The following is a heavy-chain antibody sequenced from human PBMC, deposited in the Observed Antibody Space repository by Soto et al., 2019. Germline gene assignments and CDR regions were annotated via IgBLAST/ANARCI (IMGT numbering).Heavy chain of an antibody. Sequence: QVQLQESGPGLVKPSETLSLTCTVSGDSISTYYWSWIRQPPGKGLEWIGYIYYSGSSTYNPSLKSRVTISVDTSKNQISLKLSSVTAADTAVYYCASGLWGGSMDVWGQGTTVTVSS. D-gene: IGHD2-21*01. J-gene: IGHJ6*02. CDR1: GDSISTYY. V-gene: IGHV4-59*01. CDR3: ASGLWGGSMDV. CDR2: IYYSGSS.